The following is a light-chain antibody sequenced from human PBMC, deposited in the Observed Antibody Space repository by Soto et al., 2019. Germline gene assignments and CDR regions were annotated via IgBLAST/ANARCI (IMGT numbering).Light chain of an antibody. CDR2: EVN. CDR3: CSFTSSNTHV. V-gene: IGLV2-23*02. CDR1: SSDFGNYNL. J-gene: IGLJ1*01. Sequence: QSALTQPASVSGSPGQSITISCTGTSSDFGNYNLVSWYQQHPGKVPKLILFEVNKGPSGVSGRFSGSKSGNTASLTISGLQAEDEADYYCCSFTSSNTHVFGTGTKVTVL.